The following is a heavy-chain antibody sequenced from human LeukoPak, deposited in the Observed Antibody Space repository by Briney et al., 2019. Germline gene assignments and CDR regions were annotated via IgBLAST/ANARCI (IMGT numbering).Heavy chain of an antibody. Sequence: SETLSLTCAVYGGSFSGYYWSWIRQPPGKGLEWIGEINHSGSTNYNPSLKSRVTISVDTSKNQFSLKLSSVTAADTAVYYCARGTLVVSRSDAFDIWGQGTMVTVSS. CDR3: ARGTLVVSRSDAFDI. V-gene: IGHV4-34*01. CDR2: INHSGST. J-gene: IGHJ3*02. CDR1: GGSFSGYY. D-gene: IGHD2-15*01.